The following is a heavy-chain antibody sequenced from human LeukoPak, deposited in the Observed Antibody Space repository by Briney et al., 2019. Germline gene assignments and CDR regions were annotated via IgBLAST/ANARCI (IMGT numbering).Heavy chain of an antibody. V-gene: IGHV1-24*01. CDR3: ATDLAGYSNYYFDY. CDR1: GYTLTELS. D-gene: IGHD4-11*01. Sequence: ASVKVSCKVSGYTLTELSMYWVRQAPGKGLEWMGGFDPEDGETIYAQKFQGRVTMTEDTSTDTAYMELSSLRSEDTAVYYCATDLAGYSNYYFDYWGQGTLVTVSS. J-gene: IGHJ4*02. CDR2: FDPEDGET.